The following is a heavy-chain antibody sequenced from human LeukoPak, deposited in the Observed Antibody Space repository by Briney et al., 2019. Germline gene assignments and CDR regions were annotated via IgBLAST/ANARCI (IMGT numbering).Heavy chain of an antibody. CDR2: ISYDGSNK. J-gene: IGHJ4*02. Sequence: PGRSLRLSCAASGFTFSSYAMHWVRQAPGKGLEWVAVISYDGSNKYYADSVKGRFTISRDNSKNTLYLQMNSLRAEDTAVYYCARALVGATYDYWGQGTLVTVSS. D-gene: IGHD1-26*01. V-gene: IGHV3-30-3*01. CDR3: ARALVGATYDY. CDR1: GFTFSSYA.